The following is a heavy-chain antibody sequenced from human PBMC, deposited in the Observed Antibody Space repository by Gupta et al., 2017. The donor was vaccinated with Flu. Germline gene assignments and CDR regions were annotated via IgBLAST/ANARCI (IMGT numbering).Heavy chain of an antibody. CDR2: IIGSGDST. CDR1: GFPFSSYA. Sequence: EVQLLASGGGLVQPGGSLRLSCVASGFPFSSYAMTWVRQAPGKGLEWVSAIIGSGDSTYYADSVKGRFTISRDNAKNTLYLQMSTLRAEDTAIYYCAKEAAVAGIGYFDHWGQGTLVTVSS. CDR3: AKEAAVAGIGYFDH. D-gene: IGHD6-19*01. V-gene: IGHV3-23*01. J-gene: IGHJ4*02.